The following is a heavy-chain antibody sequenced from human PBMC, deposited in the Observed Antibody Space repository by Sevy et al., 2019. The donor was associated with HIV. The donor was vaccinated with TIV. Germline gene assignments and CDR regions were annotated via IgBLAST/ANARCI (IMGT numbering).Heavy chain of an antibody. CDR2: INPDNGDT. Sequence: ASVKVSCKSTGYMFTDFYINWVRLAPGQGLEWVGWINPDNGDTDYVQKFQGRVTMTRDTSLSSAYMELSSLRSDDTAIYYCARNLAIFGVQNGLDVWGQGTSVTVSS. CDR1: GYMFTDFY. CDR3: ARNLAIFGVQNGLDV. J-gene: IGHJ6*02. D-gene: IGHD3-3*01. V-gene: IGHV1-2*02.